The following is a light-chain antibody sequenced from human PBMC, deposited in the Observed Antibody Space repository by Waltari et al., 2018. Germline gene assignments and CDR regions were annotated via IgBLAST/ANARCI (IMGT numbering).Light chain of an antibody. J-gene: IGKJ1*01. CDR2: HAP. V-gene: IGKV1-12*01. CDR3: QQANSFPRT. Sequence: DIQMTQSPSSVSASVGDRVTITCRARQGVSYWLAWYQQKAGKDPKLLIFHAPSLEIGVPSRFSGSGSGTEFNLTISSLQPEDFATYVCQQANSFPRTFGQGTKVEI. CDR1: QGVSYW.